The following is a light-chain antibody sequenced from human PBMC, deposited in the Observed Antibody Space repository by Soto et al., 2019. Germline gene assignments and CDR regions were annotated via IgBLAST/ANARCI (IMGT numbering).Light chain of an antibody. J-gene: IGLJ1*01. V-gene: IGLV2-14*01. Sequence: QSALTQPASVSGSPGQSITISCTGTSSDVGGYNYVSWYQQHPGKAPKLMIYYVSNRPSGVSNRFSGSKSGNTASLTISGLPAEDEADYYCSSYTSSSTPHYVFGTGTKVTVL. CDR2: YVS. CDR1: SSDVGGYNY. CDR3: SSYTSSSTPHYV.